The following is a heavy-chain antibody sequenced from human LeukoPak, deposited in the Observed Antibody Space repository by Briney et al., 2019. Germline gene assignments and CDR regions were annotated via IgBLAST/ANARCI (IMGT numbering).Heavy chain of an antibody. J-gene: IGHJ4*02. CDR2: IYYSGST. Sequence: PSETLSLTCTVSGGSISSYYWSWIRQPPGKGLKWIGYIYYSGSTNYNPSLKGRVTISIDTSKNQFSLKLSSVTAADSAVYYCARLTRLSTSPDRYYLDYWGQGTLVTVSS. CDR3: ARLTRLSTSPDRYYLDY. CDR1: GGSISSYY. V-gene: IGHV4-59*08. D-gene: IGHD6-6*01.